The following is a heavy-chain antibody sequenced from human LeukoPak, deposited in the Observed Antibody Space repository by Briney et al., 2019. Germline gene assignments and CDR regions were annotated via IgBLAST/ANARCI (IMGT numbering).Heavy chain of an antibody. CDR1: GYTFTSYG. CDR3: ARNFRVLNWFDP. J-gene: IGHJ5*02. D-gene: IGHD3-3*01. CDR2: ISAYNGNT. V-gene: IGHV1-18*01. Sequence: ASVKVSCKASGYTFTSYGISWVRQAPGQGLEWMGWISAYNGNTNYAQKLQGRVTMTTDTSTGTAYMELRSLRSDDTAVYYCARNFRVLNWFDPWGQGTLVTVSS.